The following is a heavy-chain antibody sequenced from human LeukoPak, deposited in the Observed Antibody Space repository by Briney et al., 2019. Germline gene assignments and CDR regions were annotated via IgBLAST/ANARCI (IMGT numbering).Heavy chain of an antibody. Sequence: SETLSLTCAAYGGSFSGYYWSWIRQPPGKGLEWIGEINHSGSTNYNPSLKSRVTISVDTSKNQFSLKLSSVTAADTAVYYCARGPYSGYEKAFDYWGQGTLVTVSS. CDR1: GGSFSGYY. V-gene: IGHV4-34*01. J-gene: IGHJ4*02. CDR2: INHSGST. CDR3: ARGPYSGYEKAFDY. D-gene: IGHD5-12*01.